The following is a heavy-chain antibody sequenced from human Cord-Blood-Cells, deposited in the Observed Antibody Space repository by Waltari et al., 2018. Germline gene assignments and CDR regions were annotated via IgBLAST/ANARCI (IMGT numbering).Heavy chain of an antibody. CDR1: GGSFSGYY. J-gene: IGHJ3*02. D-gene: IGHD7-27*01. CDR2: INHSGST. CDR3: ASFLSGDNAFDI. Sequence: QVQLQQWGAGLLKPSETLSLTCAVYGGSFSGYYWSWIRQPPGKGLEWIGEINHSGSTNYNPSLKSRVTISVDTSKNQFSLKRSSVTAADTAVYYCASFLSGDNAFDIWGQGTMVTVSS. V-gene: IGHV4-34*01.